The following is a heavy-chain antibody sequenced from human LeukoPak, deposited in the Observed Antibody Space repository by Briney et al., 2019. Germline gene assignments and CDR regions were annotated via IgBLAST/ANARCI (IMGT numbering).Heavy chain of an antibody. D-gene: IGHD3-10*01. J-gene: IGHJ3*02. V-gene: IGHV3-49*04. CDR2: IRSKAYDGTT. CDR1: GFTFDDYG. Sequence: PGGSLRLSCAASGFTFDDYGMSWVRQAPGKGLEWVGFIRSKAYDGTTEYAASVKGRFTISRDDSKSIAYLQMNSLKTEDTAVYLCTRDRRDYLTPNDAFDIWGQGTMVTVSS. CDR3: TRDRRDYLTPNDAFDI.